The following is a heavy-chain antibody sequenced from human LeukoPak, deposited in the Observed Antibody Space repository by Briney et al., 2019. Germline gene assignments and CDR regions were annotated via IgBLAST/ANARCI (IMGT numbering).Heavy chain of an antibody. V-gene: IGHV3-73*01. J-gene: IGHJ4*02. CDR3: TGDNFDSSVKFDY. CDR1: GFTFSGSA. D-gene: IGHD3-22*01. Sequence: GGSLRLSCVVSGFTFSGSAVHWVRQASGKGLEWIGRIRSKANNYATAYAASVKGRFTISRDDSKNTAYLQMNSLRTEDTAVYYCTGDNFDSSVKFDYWGQGTLVTVSS. CDR2: IRSKANNYAT.